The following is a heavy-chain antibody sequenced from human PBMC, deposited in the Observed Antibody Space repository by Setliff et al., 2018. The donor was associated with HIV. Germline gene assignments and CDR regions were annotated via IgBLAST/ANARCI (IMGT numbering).Heavy chain of an antibody. CDR3: ATITAEADGYSSGWSALYFDY. Sequence: ASVKVSCKVSGHTLTELSMHWVRQAPGKGLEWMGGFDPEDGETIYAHKLHGRVTMTEDTSTDTAYMELSSLRSEDTAVYYCATITAEADGYSSGWSALYFDYWG. CDR2: FDPEDGET. J-gene: IGHJ4*01. V-gene: IGHV1-24*01. D-gene: IGHD6-19*01. CDR1: GHTLTELS.